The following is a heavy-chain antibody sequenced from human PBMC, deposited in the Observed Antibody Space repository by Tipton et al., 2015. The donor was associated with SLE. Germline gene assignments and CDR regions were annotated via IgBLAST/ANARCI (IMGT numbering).Heavy chain of an antibody. Sequence: TLSLTCTVSGGSISSGSYYWSWIRQPPGKGLEWIGSIYYSGSTYYNPSLKSRVTISVDTSKNQFSLKLSSVTAADTAVYYCARGREYQLLYCTFDIWGQGTMVTVSS. CDR1: GGSISSGSYY. J-gene: IGHJ3*02. CDR3: ARGREYQLLYCTFDI. V-gene: IGHV4-39*07. CDR2: IYYSGST. D-gene: IGHD2-2*02.